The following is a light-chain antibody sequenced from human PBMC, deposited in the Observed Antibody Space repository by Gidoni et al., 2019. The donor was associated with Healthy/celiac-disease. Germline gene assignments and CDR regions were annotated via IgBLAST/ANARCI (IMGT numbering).Light chain of an antibody. CDR2: KAS. CDR3: QQYNSYLGT. J-gene: IGKJ1*01. V-gene: IGKV1-5*03. Sequence: DIQMTQPPSTLSASVGDRVTNTCRASQSISSWLAWYQQKPGKAPKHLIYKASSLESGVPSRFSGSGSGTEFTLTISSLQPDDFATDYCQQYNSYLGTFGQGTKVEIK. CDR1: QSISSW.